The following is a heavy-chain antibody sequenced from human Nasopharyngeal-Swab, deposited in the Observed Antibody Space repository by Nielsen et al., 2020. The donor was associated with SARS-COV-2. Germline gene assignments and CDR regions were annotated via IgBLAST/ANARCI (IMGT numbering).Heavy chain of an antibody. J-gene: IGHJ6*03. CDR3: ARGPRYYYDSSGYYSDYYYYMDV. Sequence: ASVKVSCKASGYTFTSYYMHWVRQAPGQGLEWMGWINPNSGGTNYAQKFQGWVTMTRDTSISTAYMELSRLRSDDTAVYYCARGPRYYYDSSGYYSDYYYYMDVWGKGTTVTVSS. V-gene: IGHV1-2*04. CDR1: GYTFTSYY. D-gene: IGHD3-22*01. CDR2: INPNSGGT.